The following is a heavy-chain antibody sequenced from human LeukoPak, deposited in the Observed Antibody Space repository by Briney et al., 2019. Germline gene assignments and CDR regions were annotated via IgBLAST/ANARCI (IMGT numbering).Heavy chain of an antibody. CDR2: INPNSGGT. V-gene: IGHV1-2*02. Sequence: ASVKVSCKASGYTFTGHYIHWVRQAPGQGREGMGWINPNSGGTKYVQKFQGRVTMTRDTSSSTAYMELSRLRSDDTAVYYCARVWSYCSSTSCYPDAFDIWGQGTVVTVSS. J-gene: IGHJ3*02. CDR3: ARVWSYCSSTSCYPDAFDI. CDR1: GYTFTGHY. D-gene: IGHD2-2*01.